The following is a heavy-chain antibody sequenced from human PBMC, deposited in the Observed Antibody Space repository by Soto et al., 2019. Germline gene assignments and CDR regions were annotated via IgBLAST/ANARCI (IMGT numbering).Heavy chain of an antibody. CDR1: GYTFTSYG. CDR3: ARDYDSSGYYYYYYYGMDV. Sequence: GASVKVSCKASGYTFTSYGISWVRQAPGQGLEWMGWISAYNGNTNYAQKLQGRVTMTTDTSTSTAYMELRSLRSDDTAVYYCARDYDSSGYYYYYYYGMDVWGQGTTVTVSS. CDR2: ISAYNGNT. D-gene: IGHD3-22*01. V-gene: IGHV1-18*01. J-gene: IGHJ6*02.